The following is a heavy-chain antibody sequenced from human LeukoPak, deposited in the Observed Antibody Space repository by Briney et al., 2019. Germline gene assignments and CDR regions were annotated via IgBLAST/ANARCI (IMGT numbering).Heavy chain of an antibody. D-gene: IGHD2-2*02. V-gene: IGHV3-48*04. CDR2: ISSGSGTI. J-gene: IGHJ5*02. CDR3: ARDHCSSTSCYTRPRSNNWFDP. CDR1: GFTFSSYS. Sequence: GGSLRLSCAASGFTFSSYSMNWVRQAPGKGLEYVSYISSGSGTIYYADSVKGRFTISRDNAKNSLYLQMNSLSAEDTAVYYCARDHCSSTSCYTRPRSNNWFDPWGQGTLVTVSS.